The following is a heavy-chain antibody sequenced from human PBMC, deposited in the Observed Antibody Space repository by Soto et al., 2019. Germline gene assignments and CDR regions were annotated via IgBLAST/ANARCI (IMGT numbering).Heavy chain of an antibody. D-gene: IGHD3-10*01. CDR1: GFTFSDYY. V-gene: IGHV3-11*06. CDR3: ARDTAITMVRGVMADPGANYYYYGMDV. J-gene: IGHJ6*02. CDR2: ISSSSSYT. Sequence: GGSLRLSCAASGFTFSDYYMSAIRQAPGKGLEWVSYISSSSSYTNYADSVKGRFTISRDNAKNSLYLQMNSLRAEDTAVYYCARDTAITMVRGVMADPGANYYYYGMDVWGQGTTVTVSS.